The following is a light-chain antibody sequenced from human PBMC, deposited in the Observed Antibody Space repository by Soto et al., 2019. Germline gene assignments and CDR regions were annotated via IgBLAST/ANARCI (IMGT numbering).Light chain of an antibody. CDR2: DNN. V-gene: IGLV1-51*01. CDR1: RSNMGINY. CDR3: GTWDSSVSAGV. J-gene: IGLJ3*02. Sequence: QSVLTQPPSVSAAPGQRVTISCSGSRSNMGINYVSWYQQLPGTAPKVLIYDNNKRPSGIPDRFSGSKSGTSATLGITGLQTGDEADYYCGTWDSSVSAGVFGGGTKRTVL.